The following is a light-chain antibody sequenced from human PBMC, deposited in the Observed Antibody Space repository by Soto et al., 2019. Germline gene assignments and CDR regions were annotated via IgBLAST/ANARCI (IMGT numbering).Light chain of an antibody. CDR1: QSVSSNF. CDR2: GAS. CDR3: QQYGSSPWT. J-gene: IGKJ1*01. V-gene: IGKV3-20*01. Sequence: EIVLTQSPGTLSLSPGERATLSCRASQSVSSNFLAWYQQKPGQAPRLLIYGASSRATGIPDRFSGSGSGTDFTLTISRLEPEDFAVYYCQQYGSSPWTFVQGTKMEIK.